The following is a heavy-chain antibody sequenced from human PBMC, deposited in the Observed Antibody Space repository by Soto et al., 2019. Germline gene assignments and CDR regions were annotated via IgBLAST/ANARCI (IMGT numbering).Heavy chain of an antibody. Sequence: PSETLSLTCSLSGGSINSSDHFWGWIRQTPGKGLEWIGSVYYTETTYYNPSLKSPVTISVETSRNTFSLKVNSVTAADTGIYYRXRQRVLSTNMFITSFDPWGQGTLVTVSS. CDR2: VYYTETT. CDR3: XRQRVLSTNMFITSFDP. CDR1: GGSINSSDHF. V-gene: IGHV4-39*01. D-gene: IGHD3-10*02. J-gene: IGHJ5*02.